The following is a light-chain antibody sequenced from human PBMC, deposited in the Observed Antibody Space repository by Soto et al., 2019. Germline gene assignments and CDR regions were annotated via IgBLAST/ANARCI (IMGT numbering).Light chain of an antibody. CDR2: EVS. Sequence: QSALTQPASVSGSPGQSITISCTGTNSDVGGYNYVSWYQQHPGKAPKLMIYEVSNRPSGVSNRFSGSKSGNTASLTISGLQAEDEADYYCSSYTSSSFVVFGGGIKVTVL. CDR1: NSDVGGYNY. J-gene: IGLJ2*01. CDR3: SSYTSSSFVV. V-gene: IGLV2-14*01.